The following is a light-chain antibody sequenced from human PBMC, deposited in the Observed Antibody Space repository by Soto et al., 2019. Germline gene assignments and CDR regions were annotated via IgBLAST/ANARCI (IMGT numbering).Light chain of an antibody. CDR1: QSLLHSHGYNY. CDR2: FGS. CDR3: QEYNYWHPIT. V-gene: IGKV2-28*01. Sequence: DGLMTQSPLSLPFRLAQPSSISCRSSQSLLHSHGYNYMDWYLQKPGQSPQLLIYFGSYRASGVPDRFSGSGSGTEFTLTITSLQSEDSAVYYCQEYNYWHPITFGGGTKVDIK. J-gene: IGKJ4*01.